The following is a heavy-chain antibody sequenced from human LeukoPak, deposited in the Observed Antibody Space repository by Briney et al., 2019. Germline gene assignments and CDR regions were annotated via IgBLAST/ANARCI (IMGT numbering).Heavy chain of an antibody. CDR2: ISYDGSNK. J-gene: IGHJ4*02. D-gene: IGHD1-14*01. CDR1: GFTFSSYA. CDR3: ARAGRGLGGFDY. Sequence: GGSLRLSCAASGFTFSSYAMHWVRQAPGKGLEWVAVISYDGSNKYYADSVKGRFTISRDNSKNTPYLQMDSLRAEDTAVFYCARAGRGLGGFDYWGQGTLVTVSS. V-gene: IGHV3-30-3*01.